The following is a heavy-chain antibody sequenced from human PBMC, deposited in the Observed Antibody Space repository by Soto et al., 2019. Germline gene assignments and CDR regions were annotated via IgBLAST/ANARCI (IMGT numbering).Heavy chain of an antibody. CDR3: AKDIGRYFDPAPYGMDV. CDR2: ISWNSGSI. CDR1: GFTFDDYA. V-gene: IGHV3-9*01. Sequence: PGGSLRLSCAASGFTFDDYAMHWVRQAPGKGLEWVSGISWNSGSIGYADSVKGRFTISRDNAKNSLYLQMNSLRAEDTALYYCAKDIGRYFDPAPYGMDVWGQGTTVTVSS. J-gene: IGHJ6*02. D-gene: IGHD3-9*01.